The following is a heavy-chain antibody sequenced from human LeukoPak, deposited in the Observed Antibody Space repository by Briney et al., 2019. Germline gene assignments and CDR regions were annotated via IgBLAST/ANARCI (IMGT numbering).Heavy chain of an antibody. Sequence: PSETLSLTCTVSGGSISSHYWSWIRQPAGKGLEWIGRIYSSGSTNYKPSLKNRVTISVDKSKNQFSLKLSSVTAADTAVYYCAREGNRLSFEYWGQGTLVTVAS. J-gene: IGHJ4*02. CDR2: IYSSGST. CDR1: GGSISSHY. CDR3: AREGNRLSFEY. V-gene: IGHV4-4*07.